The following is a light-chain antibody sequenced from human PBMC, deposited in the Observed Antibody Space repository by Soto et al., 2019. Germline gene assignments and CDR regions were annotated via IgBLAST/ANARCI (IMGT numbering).Light chain of an antibody. J-gene: IGKJ3*01. CDR3: QQYNNWPPLFT. Sequence: EIVMTQSPATLSVSPGERATLSCRASQSVSSNLAWYQQKPGQAPRLLIYGASTRATGIPARFSGSGSGTECTLTISSLQSEDFAVYYCQQYNNWPPLFTFGPGTKVDI. CDR1: QSVSSN. CDR2: GAS. V-gene: IGKV3-15*01.